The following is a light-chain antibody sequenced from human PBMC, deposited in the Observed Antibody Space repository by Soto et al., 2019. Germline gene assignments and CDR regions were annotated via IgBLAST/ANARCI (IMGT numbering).Light chain of an antibody. V-gene: IGKV1-5*03. Sequence: DIQMTQSHSTLSASVGDRVTITCGASQTIDSWLAWYQQRPGKPPNLLIYKASTLANGVPSRFSGSGSGTEFTLTINSLQPDDFATYYCQQYHIYSGTFGQGTKVDI. CDR1: QTIDSW. CDR2: KAS. CDR3: QQYHIYSGT. J-gene: IGKJ1*01.